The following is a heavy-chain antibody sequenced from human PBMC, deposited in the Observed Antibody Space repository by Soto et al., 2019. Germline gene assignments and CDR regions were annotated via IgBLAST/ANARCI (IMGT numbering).Heavy chain of an antibody. J-gene: IGHJ5*02. D-gene: IGHD3-3*01. CDR1: GYSFKNYA. V-gene: IGHV1-3*01. CDR2: TNEGSGNT. CDR3: ARDDRSVSGVVTLDH. Sequence: ASVKVSCKATGYSFKNYAVHWVRQAPGQRLEWMGFTNEGSGNTRFSQKFQGRISITRDTSASTVYLDLSSLTSEDTAIYYCARDDRSVSGVVTLDHCGQGTLVTVYS.